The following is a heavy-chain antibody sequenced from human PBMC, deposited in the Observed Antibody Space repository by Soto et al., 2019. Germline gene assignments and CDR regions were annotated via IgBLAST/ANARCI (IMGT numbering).Heavy chain of an antibody. V-gene: IGHV1-18*01. Sequence: WASVKVSCKASGYTFTSYGISWVRQAPGQGLEWMGWISAYNGNTNYAQKLQGRVTMTTDRSTSTAYMELRSLRSDDTAVYYCARTSYVRGSYRSDDAFDIWGQGTMVTVSS. CDR2: ISAYNGNT. J-gene: IGHJ3*02. CDR3: ARTSYVRGSYRSDDAFDI. CDR1: GYTFTSYG. D-gene: IGHD3-16*02.